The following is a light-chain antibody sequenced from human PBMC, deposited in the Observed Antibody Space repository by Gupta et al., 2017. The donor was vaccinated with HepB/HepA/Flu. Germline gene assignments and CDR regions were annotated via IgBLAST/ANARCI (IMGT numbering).Light chain of an antibody. Sequence: IQMSQSPSSLFASVGDIVTITCQASQVISNYLSWYKQKQRKAPKLLIYDAANWETRVPSRFSGCGVGKDVSFTSTSRQQEDIASSYYHQHGNRPQITFGRGTKVEIK. CDR3: HQHGNRPQIT. CDR1: QVISNY. V-gene: IGKV1-33*01. CDR2: DAA. J-gene: IGKJ4*01.